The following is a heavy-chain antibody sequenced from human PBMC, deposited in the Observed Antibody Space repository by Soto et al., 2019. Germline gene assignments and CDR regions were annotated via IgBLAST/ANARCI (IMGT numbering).Heavy chain of an antibody. J-gene: IGHJ4*02. CDR2: INHSGST. CDR3: ATADWDS. D-gene: IGHD3-9*01. Sequence: SETLSLTCAVYGGSFSGYYWSWIRQPPGKGLEWIGEINHSGSTNYNPSLKSRVTISVDTSKNQFSLKLSSVTAADTAVYYCATADWDSWGQGTLVTVSS. CDR1: GGSFSGYY. V-gene: IGHV4-34*01.